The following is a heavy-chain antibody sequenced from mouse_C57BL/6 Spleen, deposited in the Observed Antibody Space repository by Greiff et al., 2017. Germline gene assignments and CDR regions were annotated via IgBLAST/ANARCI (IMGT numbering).Heavy chain of an antibody. CDR3: ARLAYDYYAMDY. D-gene: IGHD6-5*01. J-gene: IGHJ4*01. V-gene: IGHV1-50*01. CDR2: IDPSDSYT. Sequence: QVQLKQPGAELVKPGASVKLSCKASGYTFTSYWMQWVKQRPGQGLEWIGEIDPSDSYTNYNQKFKGKATLTVDTSSSTAYMQLSSLTSEDSAVYYCARLAYDYYAMDYWGQGTSVTVSS. CDR1: GYTFTSYW.